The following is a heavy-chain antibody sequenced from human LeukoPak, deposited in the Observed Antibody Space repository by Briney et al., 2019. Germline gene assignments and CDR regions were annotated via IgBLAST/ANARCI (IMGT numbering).Heavy chain of an antibody. CDR3: ARVFPTEHYYYYYGMDV. V-gene: IGHV1-69*13. CDR1: GGTFSSYA. CDR2: IIPIFGTA. Sequence: SVKVSYKASGGTFSSYAISWVRQAPGQGLEWMGGIIPIFGTANYAQKFQGRVTITADESTSTAYMELSSLRSEDTAVYYCARVFPTEHYYYYYGMDVWGQGTTVTVSS. J-gene: IGHJ6*02.